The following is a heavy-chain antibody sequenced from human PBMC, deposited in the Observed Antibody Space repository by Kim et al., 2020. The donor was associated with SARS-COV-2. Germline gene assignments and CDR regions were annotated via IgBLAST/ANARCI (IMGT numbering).Heavy chain of an antibody. CDR2: IYYSGST. V-gene: IGHV4-39*01. CDR3: ANQYYYYDSSGYGGEPNAYDI. J-gene: IGHJ3*02. CDR1: GGSISSSSYY. Sequence: SETLSLTCTVSGGSISSSSYYWGWIRQPPGKGLEWIGSIYYSGSTYYNPSLKSRVTISVDTSKNQFSLKLSSVTAADTAVYYCANQYYYYDSSGYGGEPNAYDIWGQGTMVTVSS. D-gene: IGHD3-22*01.